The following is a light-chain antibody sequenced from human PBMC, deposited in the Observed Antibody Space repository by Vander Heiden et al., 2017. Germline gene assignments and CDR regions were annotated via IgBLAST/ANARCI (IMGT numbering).Light chain of an antibody. V-gene: IGKV1-27*01. J-gene: IGKJ1*01. CDR1: QSITNY. Sequence: DIQMTQSPSSLSASVGDRVTITCRASQSITNYLAWYQQKPGKVPKLLIYAASSLQSGVPSRFSGSRSGTEFTLTISSLQPEDVATYYCQKYNGSPQTFGQGTKVEIK. CDR3: QKYNGSPQT. CDR2: AAS.